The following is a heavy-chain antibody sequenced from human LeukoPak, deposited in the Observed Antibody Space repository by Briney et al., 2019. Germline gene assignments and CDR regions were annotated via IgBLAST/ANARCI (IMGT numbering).Heavy chain of an antibody. V-gene: IGHV3-9*01. Sequence: PGRSLRLSCAASGFTFDDYAMHWVRQAPGKGLEWVSGISWNSGSIGYADSVKGRFTISRDNAKNSLYLQMNSLRAEDTALYYCAKYPRAVAEYYFDYWGQGTLVTVSS. CDR2: ISWNSGSI. CDR1: GFTFDDYA. CDR3: AKYPRAVAEYYFDY. J-gene: IGHJ4*02. D-gene: IGHD6-19*01.